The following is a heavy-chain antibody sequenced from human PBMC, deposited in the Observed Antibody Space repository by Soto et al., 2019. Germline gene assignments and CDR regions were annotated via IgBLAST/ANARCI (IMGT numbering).Heavy chain of an antibody. D-gene: IGHD6-13*01. CDR2: INNDGSTT. J-gene: IGHJ4*02. V-gene: IGHV3-74*01. Sequence: EVQLVESGGGFVQPGGSLRLSCAASGFTFSSYWMHWVRQAPGKGLVWVSRINNDGSTTSYADSVKGRFTISRDNAKNTLYLQMNSLRADDTAVYYCAREAAAGTDTDYWGQGTLVTVSS. CDR3: AREAAAGTDTDY. CDR1: GFTFSSYW.